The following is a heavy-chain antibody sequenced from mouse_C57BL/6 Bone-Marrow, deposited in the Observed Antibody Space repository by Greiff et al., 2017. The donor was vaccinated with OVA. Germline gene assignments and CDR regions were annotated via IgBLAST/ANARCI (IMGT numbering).Heavy chain of an antibody. CDR1: GYTFTSYW. V-gene: IGHV1-5*01. Sequence: EVQLQQSGTVLARPGASVKMSCKTSGYTFTSYWMHWVKQRPGQGLEWIGAIYPGNSDTSYNQKFKGKAKLPAVTSASTAYMELSSLTNEDSAVYYCTSYGNYWYFDYWGQGTTLTVSS. CDR3: TSYGNYWYFDY. J-gene: IGHJ2*01. D-gene: IGHD2-1*01. CDR2: IYPGNSDT.